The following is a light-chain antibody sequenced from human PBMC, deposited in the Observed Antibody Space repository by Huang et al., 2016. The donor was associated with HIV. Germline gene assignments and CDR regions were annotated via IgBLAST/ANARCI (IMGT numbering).Light chain of an antibody. CDR3: QQRGDWPLT. J-gene: IGKJ4*01. V-gene: IGKV3-11*01. CDR1: QTIGTS. Sequence: IVLTQSPATLSLAPGERATLSCRASQTIGTSLAWFQQKPGQAPRLLIYAASNRATGIPARFGGRGSGTDFTLTSSSLEPEDFAVYYCQQRGDWPLTFGGGTRVEIK. CDR2: AAS.